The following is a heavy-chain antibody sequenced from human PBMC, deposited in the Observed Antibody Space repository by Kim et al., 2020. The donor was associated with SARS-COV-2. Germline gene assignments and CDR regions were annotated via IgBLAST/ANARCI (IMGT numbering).Heavy chain of an antibody. D-gene: IGHD3-10*01. CDR3: AKDASGRFGVCYFDY. Sequence: DAVKGRFTISRDNSKNTLYLQMNSLRAEDTAVYYCAKDASGRFGVCYFDYWGQGTLVTVSS. J-gene: IGHJ4*02. V-gene: IGHV3-23*01.